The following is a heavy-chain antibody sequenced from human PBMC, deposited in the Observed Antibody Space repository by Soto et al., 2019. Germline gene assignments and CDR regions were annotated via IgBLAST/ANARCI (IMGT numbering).Heavy chain of an antibody. Sequence: GRSLILSCVGSGFTISTYWMNWVRQAPGKGLEWVANINRDGNVGTYVDSVRRRFTTSXXXPXXSXXLXXNXXRADDTAVYFYAGWGGHDHNYSGQGILGTVSA. CDR2: INRDGNVG. CDR3: AGWGGHDHNY. V-gene: IGHV3-7*03. J-gene: IGHJ4*02. CDR1: GFTISTYW. D-gene: IGHD3-16*01.